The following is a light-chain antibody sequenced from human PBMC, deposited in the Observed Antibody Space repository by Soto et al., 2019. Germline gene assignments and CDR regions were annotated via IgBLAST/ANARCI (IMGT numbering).Light chain of an antibody. Sequence: DIVMTQSPLSLPVTPGESASISCRSSQSLLHRNGYNYLDWYLQKPGQSPQLLIYWGSNRASGDPDRFSGSGSGTDFTLKISRVEAEDVGVYYCMQALQTPITFGQGTRLEIK. CDR2: WGS. V-gene: IGKV2-28*01. CDR3: MQALQTPIT. J-gene: IGKJ5*01. CDR1: QSLLHRNGYNY.